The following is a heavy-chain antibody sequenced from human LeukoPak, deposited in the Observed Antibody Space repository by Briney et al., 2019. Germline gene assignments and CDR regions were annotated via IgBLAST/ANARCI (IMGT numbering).Heavy chain of an antibody. Sequence: GGSLRLSCVASGFTFSTSGMLWVRQAPGKGLEWVAFIRADGSNTHYADSVKGRSTIPRDNSRNTLYLQMNSLTTEDTAVYYCVKEFGPANYYWGQGTLVIVSS. CDR2: IRADGSNT. D-gene: IGHD1-1*01. J-gene: IGHJ4*02. CDR1: GFTFSTSG. CDR3: VKEFGPANYY. V-gene: IGHV3-30*02.